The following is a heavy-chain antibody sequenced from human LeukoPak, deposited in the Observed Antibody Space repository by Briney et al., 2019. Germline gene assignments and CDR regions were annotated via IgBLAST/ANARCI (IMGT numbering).Heavy chain of an antibody. D-gene: IGHD1-14*01. CDR1: GGSISSSRYY. V-gene: IGHV4-31*03. CDR2: IYYSGST. J-gene: IGHJ3*02. CDR3: ARDLGLRKGDAFDI. Sequence: SETLSLTCTVSGGSISSSRYYWSWIRQHPGKGLEWIGYIYYSGSTYYNPSLKSRVTISVDTSKNQFSLKLSSVTAADTAVYYCARDLGLRKGDAFDIWGQGTMVTVSS.